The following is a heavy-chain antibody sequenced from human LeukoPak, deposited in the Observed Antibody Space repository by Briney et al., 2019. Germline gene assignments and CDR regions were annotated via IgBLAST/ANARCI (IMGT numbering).Heavy chain of an antibody. V-gene: IGHV3-20*04. D-gene: IGHD2-2*01. CDR2: ITWNGDKT. CDR1: GFNFDDYD. J-gene: IGHJ5*02. Sequence: GGSLRLSCAASGFNFDDYDMRWVRQAPGKGLEWVSCITWNGDKTVYADSVRGRFAVSRDNTKKSLYLQMSSLRAEDTALYYCARDPFCSSSTGCYFEDRSDPWGPGTLVTVSS. CDR3: ARDPFCSSSTGCYFEDRSDP.